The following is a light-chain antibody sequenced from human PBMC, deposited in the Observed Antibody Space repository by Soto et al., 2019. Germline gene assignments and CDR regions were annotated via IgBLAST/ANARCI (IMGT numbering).Light chain of an antibody. CDR1: QDIANH. J-gene: IGKJ3*01. CDR3: QHYDYVPL. V-gene: IGKV1-33*01. Sequence: DIQMTQSPSSLSASVGDRVTITCRASQDIANHLNWYQYKPGKAPKLLIYDAFNLETGVPSRFSGGGSGTDCTFTVSRLQTEDIATYYWQHYDYVPLFGPGPRVDLK. CDR2: DAF.